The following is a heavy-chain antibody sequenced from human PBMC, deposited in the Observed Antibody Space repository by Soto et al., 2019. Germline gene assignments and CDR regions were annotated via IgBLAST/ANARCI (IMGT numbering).Heavy chain of an antibody. Sequence: ASVKVSCKASGFTFSNYGLNWVRQAPGQGLEWMGWVSANNGHTNYAQNLQGRVSMTTDTSTSTAYMELRGLTFDDTAVYYCARDIESVTAKHFFYYYAMEVWGQGTTVKVSS. V-gene: IGHV1-18*01. J-gene: IGHJ6*01. CDR1: GFTFSNYG. CDR2: VSANNGHT. D-gene: IGHD2-8*01. CDR3: ARDIESVTAKHFFYYYAMEV.